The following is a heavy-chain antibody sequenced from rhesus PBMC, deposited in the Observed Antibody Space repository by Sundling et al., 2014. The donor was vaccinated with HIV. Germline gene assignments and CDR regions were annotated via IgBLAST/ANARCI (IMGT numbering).Heavy chain of an antibody. CDR1: GGSISAVYY. Sequence: QVQLQESGPGLVKPSETLSLTCAVSGGSISAVYYWAWIRRPPGKGLEWIGRISGSSGSTDYNPSLKSRVSISTDRSRNRFSLRLSSVTAADTAVYYCARDPMGYYNIRTGYSDGFDLWGQGLRVTVS. CDR3: ARDPMGYYNIRTGYSDGFDL. CDR2: ISGSSGST. J-gene: IGHJ3*01. D-gene: IGHD3-3*01. V-gene: IGHV4-160*01.